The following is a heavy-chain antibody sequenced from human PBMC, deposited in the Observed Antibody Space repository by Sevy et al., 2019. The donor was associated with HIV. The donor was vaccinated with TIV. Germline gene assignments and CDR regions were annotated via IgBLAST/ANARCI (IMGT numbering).Heavy chain of an antibody. V-gene: IGHV3-74*01. D-gene: IGHD6-19*01. J-gene: IGHJ4*02. CDR1: GFTLSGYW. CDR3: VRGTSGWYGVDF. CDR2: MNSDGTVI. Sequence: GGSLRLSCAPSGFTLSGYWMHWVRQAPGRGLEWVSYMNSDGTVIKYADFVQGRFIMSRDNAKNTLLLQMNSLTVADTALYYCVRGTSGWYGVDFWGQGTLVTVSS.